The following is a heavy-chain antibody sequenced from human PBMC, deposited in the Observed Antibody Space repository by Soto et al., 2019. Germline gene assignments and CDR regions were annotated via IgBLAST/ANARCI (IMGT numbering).Heavy chain of an antibody. CDR1: GFSFTTAGVA. V-gene: IGHV2-5*01. CDR2: IYYNDDR. CDR3: AHSDGGYEIIYFDF. D-gene: IGHD5-12*01. J-gene: IGHJ4*02. Sequence: QITLQESGPTLVKPTQTITLTCTFSGFSFTTAGVAVGWIRQTPGGALEWLTLIYYNDDRRFSPSLKTRLTITGDTSKNQVVLSLTNVDPGDTATSFCAHSDGGYEIIYFDFWGQGIPVTVSS.